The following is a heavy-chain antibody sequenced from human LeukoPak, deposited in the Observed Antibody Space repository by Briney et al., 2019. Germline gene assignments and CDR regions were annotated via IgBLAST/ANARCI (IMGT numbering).Heavy chain of an antibody. CDR3: AREMSSSGYYVGPWFDP. V-gene: IGHV4-59*01. J-gene: IGHJ5*02. Sequence: SETLSLTCTVSGGSISSYYWSWIRQPPGKGLEWIGYIYYSGSTNYNPSLKSRVTISVDTSKNQFSLKLSSVTAADTAVYYCAREMSSSGYYVGPWFDPWGQGTLVTVSS. D-gene: IGHD3-22*01. CDR2: IYYSGST. CDR1: GGSISSYY.